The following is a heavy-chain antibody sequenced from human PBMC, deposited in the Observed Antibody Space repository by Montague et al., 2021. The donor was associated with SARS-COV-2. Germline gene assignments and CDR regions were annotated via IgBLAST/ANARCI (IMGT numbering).Heavy chain of an antibody. J-gene: IGHJ4*02. D-gene: IGHD6-19*01. V-gene: IGHV4-34*01. CDR2: IHHGGST. Sequence: SETLSLTCAVSGGSFSTYSWSWIRQPPGKGLEWIGDIHHGGSTNYNPSLKSRVTMSVDTSKNQFSLHLSSVTAADTAVYYCARDKVAGRGYYLEYWGQGTLVTVSS. CDR3: ARDKVAGRGYYLEY. CDR1: GGSFSTYS.